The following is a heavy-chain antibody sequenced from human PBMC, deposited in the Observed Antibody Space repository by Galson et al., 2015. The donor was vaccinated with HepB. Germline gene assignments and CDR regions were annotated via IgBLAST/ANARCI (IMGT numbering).Heavy chain of an antibody. D-gene: IGHD5-18*01. J-gene: IGHJ4*02. CDR2: ISYDGSNK. CDR3: ASSRREYSYVDY. V-gene: IGHV3-30*04. Sequence: SLRLSCAASGFTFSSYAMHWVRQAPGKGLEWVAVISYDGSNKYYADSVKGRFTISRDNSKNTLYLQMNSLRAEDTAVYYCASSRREYSYVDYWGQGTLVTVSS. CDR1: GFTFSSYA.